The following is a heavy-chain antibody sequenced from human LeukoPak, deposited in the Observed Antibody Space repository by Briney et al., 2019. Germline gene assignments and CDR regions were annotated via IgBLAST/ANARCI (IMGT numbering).Heavy chain of an antibody. Sequence: GGSLRLSCAASGFTVSSDFMSWVRQAPGKGLEWVALINSGGSTYYADSVKGRFTISRDNSKNTLNFQMNNLRSEDTAVYYCAAFGGDYWGQGTLVSVSS. CDR1: GFTVSSDF. J-gene: IGHJ4*02. V-gene: IGHV3-53*01. D-gene: IGHD3-16*01. CDR2: INSGGST. CDR3: AAFGGDY.